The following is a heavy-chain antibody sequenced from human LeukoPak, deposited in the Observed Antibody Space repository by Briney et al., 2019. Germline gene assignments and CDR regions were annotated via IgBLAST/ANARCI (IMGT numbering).Heavy chain of an antibody. D-gene: IGHD3-16*01. Sequence: GGSLRLSCAASGFTFSSYGMHWVRQAPGKGLEWVSVIYSGGSTYYADSVKGRFTISRDNSKNTLYLQMNSLRAEDTAVYYCARVLRGFLDYWGQGTLVTVSS. J-gene: IGHJ4*02. CDR3: ARVLRGFLDY. V-gene: IGHV3-66*01. CDR2: IYSGGST. CDR1: GFTFSSYG.